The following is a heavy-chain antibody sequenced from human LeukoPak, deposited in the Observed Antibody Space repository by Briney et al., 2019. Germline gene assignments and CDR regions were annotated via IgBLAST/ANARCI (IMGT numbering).Heavy chain of an antibody. J-gene: IGHJ5*02. Sequence: SETLSLTCTVSGGSISSSSYYWGWIRQPPGKGLEWIGSIYYSGSTYYNPSLKSRVTISVDTSKNRFSLKLSSVTAADTAVYYCASKRIAGAIQPFDPWGQGTLVTVSS. V-gene: IGHV4-39*01. CDR3: ASKRIAGAIQPFDP. CDR2: IYYSGST. CDR1: GGSISSSSYY. D-gene: IGHD1-26*01.